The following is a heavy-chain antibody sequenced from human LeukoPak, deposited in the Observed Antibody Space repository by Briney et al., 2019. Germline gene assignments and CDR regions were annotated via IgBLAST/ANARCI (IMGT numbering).Heavy chain of an antibody. V-gene: IGHV3-7*01. CDR2: IKQNGSDK. J-gene: IGHJ4*02. CDR3: ARGGALGTFDF. CDR1: GFTFSSYW. D-gene: IGHD6-13*01. Sequence: SGGSLRLSCAASGFTFSSYWMSWVRQPPGKGLEWVAHIKQNGSDKYYVDSVKGRFTISRDNAKNSLYVQMHSMKAEDTAVYYCARGGALGTFDFWGQGTVVTVSS.